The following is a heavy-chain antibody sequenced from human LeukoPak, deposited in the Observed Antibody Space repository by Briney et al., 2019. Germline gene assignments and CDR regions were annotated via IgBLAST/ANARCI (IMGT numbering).Heavy chain of an antibody. D-gene: IGHD1-26*01. CDR1: GGSISSYY. CDR2: IYYRGST. V-gene: IGHV4-59*01. Sequence: SETLSLTCTVSGGSISSYYWSWIRQPPGKGLEWVGYIYYRGSTNYNPSLKSRVTISVDTSKNQFSLKLSSVTAADTAVYYCASVRRSGSYLSSGRTFDYWGQGTLVTVSS. J-gene: IGHJ4*02. CDR3: ASVRRSGSYLSSGRTFDY.